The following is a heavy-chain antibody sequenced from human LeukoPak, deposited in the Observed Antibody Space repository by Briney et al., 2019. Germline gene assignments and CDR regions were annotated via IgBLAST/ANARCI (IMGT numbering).Heavy chain of an antibody. CDR1: GFTFSSYG. J-gene: IGHJ6*03. V-gene: IGHV3-23*01. CDR3: AKVGSSSPPYYYYYYYMDV. Sequence: GGTLRLSCAASGFTFSSYGMSWVRQAPGKGLEWVSAISGSGGSTYYADSVKGRFTISRDNSKNTLYLQMNSLRAEDTAVYYCAKVGSSSPPYYYYYYYMDVWGKGTTVTVSS. CDR2: ISGSGGST. D-gene: IGHD6-6*01.